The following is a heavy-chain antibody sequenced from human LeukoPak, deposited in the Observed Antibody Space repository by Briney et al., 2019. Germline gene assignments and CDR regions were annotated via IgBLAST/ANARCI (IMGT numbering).Heavy chain of an antibody. Sequence: ASVKVSCKASGYTFNSYDINWVRQATGRGLEWMGWVNPNSGNTGYAQKFQGRLTMTRDTSINTAYMELSSLSSEDTAVYYCTREPSTQSSTSYNYYGQGTLVTVSS. V-gene: IGHV1-8*01. CDR2: VNPNSGNT. D-gene: IGHD6-6*01. CDR1: GYTFNSYD. J-gene: IGHJ4*02. CDR3: TREPSTQSSTSYNY.